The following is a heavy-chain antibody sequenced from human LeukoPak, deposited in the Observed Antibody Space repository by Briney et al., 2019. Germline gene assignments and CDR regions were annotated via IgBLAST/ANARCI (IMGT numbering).Heavy chain of an antibody. D-gene: IGHD2-15*01. CDR1: GFTFDDYG. V-gene: IGHV3-20*04. J-gene: IGHJ4*02. CDR2: INWNGGST. CDR3: ARDQYCSGGSCYFL. Sequence: GGSLRLSCAASGFTFDDYGMSWVRQAPGKGLEWVSGINWNGGSTGYADSVKGRFTISRDNAKNSLYLQMNSLRAEDTAVYYCARDQYCSGGSCYFLWGQGTLVTVSS.